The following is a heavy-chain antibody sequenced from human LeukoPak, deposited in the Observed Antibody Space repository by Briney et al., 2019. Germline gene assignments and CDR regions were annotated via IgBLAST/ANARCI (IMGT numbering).Heavy chain of an antibody. V-gene: IGHV4-31*03. CDR3: ARDFMVRGVADAFDI. D-gene: IGHD3-10*01. CDR2: IYYSGST. CDR1: GGSISSGGYY. Sequence: SETLSLTCTVSGGSISSGGYYWSWIRQHPGKGLEWIWYIYYSGSTYYNPSLKSRVSMSVDTSRNQFSLKLSSVTAADTAVYYCARDFMVRGVADAFDIWGQGTMVTVSS. J-gene: IGHJ3*02.